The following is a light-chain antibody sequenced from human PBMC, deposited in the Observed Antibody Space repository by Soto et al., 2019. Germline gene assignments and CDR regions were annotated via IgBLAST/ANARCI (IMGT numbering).Light chain of an antibody. V-gene: IGKV1-5*01. CDR1: QSISSR. CDR2: DAS. J-gene: IGKJ1*01. Sequence: DIQMTQSPSTLSASVVDRVTITCRSSQSISSRLAWYQQKPGKAPKLLIYDASTLESGVPSRFSGSGSGTEITLTITSLQPDDFATYYCQQYNVYSPWTFGQGTKVDIK. CDR3: QQYNVYSPWT.